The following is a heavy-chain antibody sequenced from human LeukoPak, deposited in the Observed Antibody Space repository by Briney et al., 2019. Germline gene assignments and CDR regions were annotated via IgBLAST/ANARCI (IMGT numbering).Heavy chain of an antibody. Sequence: ASVKVSCKASGGTFSSYAISWVRQAPGQGLEWMGGIIPIFGTANYAQKFQGRVTITADESTSTAYMELSSLRSEDTAVYYCARSTGYSSSWYSWFDPWGQGTLVTVSS. CDR2: IIPIFGTA. J-gene: IGHJ5*02. CDR1: GGTFSSYA. D-gene: IGHD6-13*01. V-gene: IGHV1-69*13. CDR3: ARSTGYSSSWYSWFDP.